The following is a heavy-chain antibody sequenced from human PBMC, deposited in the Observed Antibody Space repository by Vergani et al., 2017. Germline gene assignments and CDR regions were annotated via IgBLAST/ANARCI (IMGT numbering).Heavy chain of an antibody. Sequence: EVQLLESGGGLVQPGGSLRLSCEASGFSFPGYAMSWVRQAPGKGLEWVSYISRSSSTIYYADSVKGRFTISRDNAKNSLFLEMNSLRFEDTAVYFCTKGSVYYHDSAGHGYDPYTGFDLWGQGTLVTVSS. CDR2: ISRSSSTI. CDR3: TKGSVYYHDSAGHGYDPYTGFDL. D-gene: IGHD5-12*01. V-gene: IGHV3-48*04. CDR1: GFSFPGYA. J-gene: IGHJ3*01.